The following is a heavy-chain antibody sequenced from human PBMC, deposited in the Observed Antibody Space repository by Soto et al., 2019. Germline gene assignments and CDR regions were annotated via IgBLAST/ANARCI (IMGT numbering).Heavy chain of an antibody. CDR3: ARRVQANSAVVQGNWLDP. Sequence: SETLSLTCTVSGGSISGYYWSWIRQPPGKGLEWIGYMYNTGSTNYNPSLKSRVTISVDTSKNQFSLKLTSLTAADTAVYYCARRVQANSAVVQGNWLDPWGQGTLVTVSS. V-gene: IGHV4-59*08. CDR1: GGSISGYY. CDR2: MYNTGST. J-gene: IGHJ5*02. D-gene: IGHD5-18*01.